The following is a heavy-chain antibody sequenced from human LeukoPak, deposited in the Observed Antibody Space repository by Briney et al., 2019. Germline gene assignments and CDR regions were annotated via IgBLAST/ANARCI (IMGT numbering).Heavy chain of an antibody. Sequence: GGSLRLSCADSEFTFSTSRMSWVRQAPGTGLERVASIKQDGSERYYVDSVKGRFTISRDNAKNSLYLQVNSLRAEDTAVYYCARGGWYYSFETWGQGTMVTVSS. CDR3: ARGGWYYSFET. V-gene: IGHV3-7*01. D-gene: IGHD6-19*01. J-gene: IGHJ3*02. CDR1: EFTFSTSR. CDR2: IKQDGSER.